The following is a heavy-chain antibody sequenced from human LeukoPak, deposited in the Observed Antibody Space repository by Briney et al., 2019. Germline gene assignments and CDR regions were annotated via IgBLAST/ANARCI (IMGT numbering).Heavy chain of an antibody. V-gene: IGHV4-59*01. CDR1: GDSSSSYY. Sequence: SEILSLTCTVSGDSSSSYYWSWLRQPPGKGLEWIGYIYYSGRTSYNPSLKSRVTISVDTSKNQLSLELTSVTAADTAVYYCAREASGLHDYWGQGTLVTVSS. J-gene: IGHJ4*02. D-gene: IGHD5-12*01. CDR3: AREASGLHDY. CDR2: IYYSGRT.